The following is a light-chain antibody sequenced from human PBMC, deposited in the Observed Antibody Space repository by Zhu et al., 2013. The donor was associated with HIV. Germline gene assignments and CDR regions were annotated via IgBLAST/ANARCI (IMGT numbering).Light chain of an antibody. CDR1: SSNIGAGYD. J-gene: IGLJ1*01. V-gene: IGLV1-40*01. CDR2: GNS. CDR3: QSYDNSLSGSRV. Sequence: QSVLTQPPSVSGAPGQRVTISCTGSSSNIGAGYDVHWYQQLPGTAPKLLIYGNSNRPSGVPDRFSGSNSGTSASLAITGLQAEDEADYYCQSYDNSLSGSRVFGTGTKVTV.